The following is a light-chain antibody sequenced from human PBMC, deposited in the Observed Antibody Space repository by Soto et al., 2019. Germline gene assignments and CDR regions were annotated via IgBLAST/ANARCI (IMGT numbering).Light chain of an antibody. V-gene: IGLV2-11*01. Sequence: QSVLTQPRSVSGSPGQSVTISCTGTSSDVGGYDLVSWYQQHPGKAPKLMIYDVTKRPSGVPDRFSGSRSGNTASLTVSWLQAEDDADYYCCSYAGTYTFYVFGTGTKLTVL. CDR3: CSYAGTYTFYV. J-gene: IGLJ1*01. CDR1: SSDVGGYDL. CDR2: DVT.